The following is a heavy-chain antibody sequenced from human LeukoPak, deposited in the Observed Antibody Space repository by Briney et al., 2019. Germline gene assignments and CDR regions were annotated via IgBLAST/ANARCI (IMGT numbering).Heavy chain of an antibody. CDR3: AKAAAAPGFDS. J-gene: IGHJ4*02. V-gene: IGHV3-23*01. CDR2: VSGSGDRM. Sequence: GGSLRLSCAASGFTSSSYALNRVRQAPGKGLEWVATVSGSGDRMYHADSVKGRFTISRDNSENTIYMQMNSLRAEDTALYYCAKAAAAPGFDSWGQGTLVTVSS. CDR1: GFTSSSYA. D-gene: IGHD6-13*01.